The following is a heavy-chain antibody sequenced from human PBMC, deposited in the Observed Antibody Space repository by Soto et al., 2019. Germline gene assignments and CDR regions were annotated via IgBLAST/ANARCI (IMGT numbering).Heavy chain of an antibody. CDR2: ISPYNGNT. J-gene: IGHJ4*02. CDR3: ARGGDGYNFGAVY. Sequence: ASLKVSCKASGYSFTSYGISWVRQAPGRGLEWMGWISPYNGNTNYAQNLQGRVTMTTDKSTSTAYMELRSLRSDDTAVYYCARGGDGYNFGAVYWGQGTPVTVS. D-gene: IGHD2-21*01. CDR1: GYSFTSYG. V-gene: IGHV1-18*01.